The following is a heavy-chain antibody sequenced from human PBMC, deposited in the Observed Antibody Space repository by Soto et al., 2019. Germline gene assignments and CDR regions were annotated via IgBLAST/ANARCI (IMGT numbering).Heavy chain of an antibody. J-gene: IGHJ3*02. D-gene: IGHD2-21*02. Sequence: GGSLRLSCAASGFTFSSYWMHWVRQAPGKGLVWVSRINSDGSSTSYADSVKGRFTISRDNAKNTLYLQMNSLRAEDTAVYYCARVRFCGGDCYGPRDDAFDIWGQGTMVTVSS. V-gene: IGHV3-74*01. CDR1: GFTFSSYW. CDR2: INSDGSST. CDR3: ARVRFCGGDCYGPRDDAFDI.